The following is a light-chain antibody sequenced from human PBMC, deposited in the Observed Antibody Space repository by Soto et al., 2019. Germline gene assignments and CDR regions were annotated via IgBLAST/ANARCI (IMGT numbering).Light chain of an antibody. V-gene: IGLV2-14*03. Sequence: QSALTQPASVSGSPGQSITISCTGASSDVGNYNYVSWYQQHPGKAPKLIIYDVSNRPSGVSNRFSGSKSGNTASLTISGLQAEDEADYYCSSYTSSLYVFGTGTKVTVL. CDR2: DVS. CDR1: SSDVGNYNY. J-gene: IGLJ1*01. CDR3: SSYTSSLYV.